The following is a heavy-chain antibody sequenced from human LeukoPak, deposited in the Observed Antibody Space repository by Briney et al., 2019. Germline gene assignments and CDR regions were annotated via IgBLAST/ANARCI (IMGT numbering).Heavy chain of an antibody. CDR2: INWNGGST. CDR1: GFTFDDYG. D-gene: IGHD6-13*01. CDR3: ARSPEQLDYYYYYMDV. J-gene: IGHJ6*03. V-gene: IGHV3-20*04. Sequence: PGGSLRLSCAASGFTFDDYGMSWVRQAPGKGLEWVSSINWNGGSTGYADSVKGRFTISGDNAKNSLYLQMNSLRAEDTALYYCARSPEQLDYYYYYMDVWGKGTTVTVSS.